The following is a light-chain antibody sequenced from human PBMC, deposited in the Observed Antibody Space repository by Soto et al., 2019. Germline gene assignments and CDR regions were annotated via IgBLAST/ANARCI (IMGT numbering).Light chain of an antibody. CDR2: DAS. Sequence: EIVLTQSPGTLSLSPGERATLSCRASQSVTTYLAWYQQKPGQPPRLLIYDASNRATGVPARFSGSGSGTDFTLTISSLEPEDSAVYYCQQRSNWPPLLTFGGGTKVEIK. CDR1: QSVTTY. CDR3: QQRSNWPPLLT. V-gene: IGKV3-11*01. J-gene: IGKJ4*01.